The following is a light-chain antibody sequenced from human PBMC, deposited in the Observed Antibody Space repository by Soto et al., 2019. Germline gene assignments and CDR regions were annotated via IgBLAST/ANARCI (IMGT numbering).Light chain of an antibody. CDR2: EVI. CDR1: DSDVGGYNY. V-gene: IGLV2-14*03. CDR3: SSYTSSRTLV. Sequence: QSALTQPASVSGSPGQSITISCTGTDSDVGGYNYVSWYQQHPGKAPKLMIYEVINRPSGVSTRFSGSKSASTASLTISGLQAEDEADYYCSSYTSSRTLVFGGGTSSPS. J-gene: IGLJ3*02.